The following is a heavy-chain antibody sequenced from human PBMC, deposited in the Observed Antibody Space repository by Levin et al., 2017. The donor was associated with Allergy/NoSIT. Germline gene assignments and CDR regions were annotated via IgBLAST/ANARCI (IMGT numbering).Heavy chain of an antibody. V-gene: IGHV4-30-2*01. CDR2: IYLSGST. CDR1: GGSISSGGYS. CDR3: ARVAGYSYGYYFDY. Sequence: PSETLSLTCAVSGGSISSGGYSWSWIRQPPGKGLEWIGNIYLSGSTNDNPSLKSRVTMSVDRSKNPFSLKLSYVTAADTAVYYCARVAGYSYGYYFDYWGPGTLVTVSS. D-gene: IGHD5-18*01. J-gene: IGHJ4*02.